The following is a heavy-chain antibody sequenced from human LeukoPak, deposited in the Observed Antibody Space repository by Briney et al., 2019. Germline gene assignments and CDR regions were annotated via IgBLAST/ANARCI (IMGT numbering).Heavy chain of an antibody. Sequence: GGSLRLSCVGSGWMHWVRQAPGKGLVWVSGINALGTATYYADPVKGRFTISRDNAKNTVSLQMNSLRAEDTAVYYCAKELHYDSSGYYQTNWGQGTLVIVSS. D-gene: IGHD3-22*01. CDR3: AKELHYDSSGYYQTN. CDR2: INALGTAT. CDR1: GW. V-gene: IGHV3-74*01. J-gene: IGHJ4*02.